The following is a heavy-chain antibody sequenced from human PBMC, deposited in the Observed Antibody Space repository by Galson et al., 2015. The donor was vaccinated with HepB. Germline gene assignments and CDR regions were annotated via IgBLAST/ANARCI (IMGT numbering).Heavy chain of an antibody. V-gene: IGHV1-69*02. Sequence: SVKVSCKASGGTFSSYTISWVRQAPGQGLEWMGRIIPILGIANYAQKFQGRVTITADKSTSTAYMELSSLRSEDTAVYYCADLDVDPPYYHYGMDVWGQGTTVTVSS. CDR2: IIPILGIA. CDR3: ADLDVDPPYYHYGMDV. CDR1: GGTFSSYT. D-gene: IGHD3/OR15-3a*01. J-gene: IGHJ6*02.